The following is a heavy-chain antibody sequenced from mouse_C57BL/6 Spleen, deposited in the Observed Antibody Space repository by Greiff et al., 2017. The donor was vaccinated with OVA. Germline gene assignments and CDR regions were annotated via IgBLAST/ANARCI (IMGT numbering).Heavy chain of an antibody. Sequence: VKLMESGPELVKPGASVKISCKASGYAFSSSWMNWVKQRPGKGLEWIGRIYPGDGDTNYNGKFKGKATLTADKSSSTAYMQLSSLTSEDSAVYFCGNYGSSYPFAYWGQGTLVTVSA. CDR2: IYPGDGDT. J-gene: IGHJ3*01. CDR1: GYAFSSSW. V-gene: IGHV1-82*01. CDR3: GNYGSSYPFAY. D-gene: IGHD1-1*01.